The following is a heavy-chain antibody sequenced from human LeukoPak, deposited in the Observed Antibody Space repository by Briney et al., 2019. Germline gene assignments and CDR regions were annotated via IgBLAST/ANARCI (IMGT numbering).Heavy chain of an antibody. Sequence: ASVKVSCKASGYTFTSYGIRWVRQAPGQGLEWMGWISAYNGNTNYAQKLQGRVTMTTDTSTSTAYMELRSLRSDVTAVYYCARPSLYCSSTSCYSPPDYWGQGTLVTVS. CDR1: GYTFTSYG. V-gene: IGHV1-18*01. D-gene: IGHD2-2*02. CDR3: ARPSLYCSSTSCYSPPDY. J-gene: IGHJ4*02. CDR2: ISAYNGNT.